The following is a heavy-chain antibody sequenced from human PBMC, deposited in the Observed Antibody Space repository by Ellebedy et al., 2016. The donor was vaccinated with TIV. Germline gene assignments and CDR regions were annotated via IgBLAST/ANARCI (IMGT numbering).Heavy chain of an antibody. CDR3: ARVVWQLPVSYAFDI. J-gene: IGHJ3*02. CDR1: GCPISSYY. D-gene: IGHD2-15*01. Sequence: MPSETLSLTCTVSGCPISSYYWSWIRQPPGKGLEWIGYIYYSGSTNYNPSLKSRVTISVDTSKNQFSLKLTSVTAADTAVYYCARVVWQLPVSYAFDIWGQGTVVTVSS. V-gene: IGHV4-59*01. CDR2: IYYSGST.